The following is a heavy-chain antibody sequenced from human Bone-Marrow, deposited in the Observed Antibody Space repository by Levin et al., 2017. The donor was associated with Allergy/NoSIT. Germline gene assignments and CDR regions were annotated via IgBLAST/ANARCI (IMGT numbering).Heavy chain of an antibody. CDR2: IKNRVDGGTA. D-gene: IGHD3-22*01. Sequence: PGGSLRLSCAASGFPLSVAWMNWVRQAPGTGLEWVGRIKNRVDGGTADYAAPVKGRFSISRDDSKNTLYLQMERLKTEDTAVYYCVTGGDITMRDIVKTSTAFDIWGQGTMVTVSS. V-gene: IGHV3-15*07. CDR3: VTGGDITMRDIVKTSTAFDI. J-gene: IGHJ3*02. CDR1: GFPLSVAW.